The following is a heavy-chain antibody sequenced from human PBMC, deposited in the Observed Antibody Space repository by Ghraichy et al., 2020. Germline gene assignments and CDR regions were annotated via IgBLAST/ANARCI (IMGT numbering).Heavy chain of an antibody. J-gene: IGHJ4*02. Sequence: SETLSLTCTVSGASIATFSWRWIRHPAGKGLEWIGRFYLSRATNSSPSLKSRTTMSVDTSKNQFSLNLTSVTAADTAVYYCAREGGVGGFNIHPFDYWGQGILVAVSP. V-gene: IGHV4-4*07. CDR1: GASIATFS. CDR3: AREGGVGGFNIHPFDY. D-gene: IGHD2-8*01. CDR2: FYLSRAT.